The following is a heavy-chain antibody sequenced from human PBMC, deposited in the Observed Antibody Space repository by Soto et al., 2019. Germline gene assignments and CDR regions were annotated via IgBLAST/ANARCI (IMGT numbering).Heavy chain of an antibody. CDR2: IYPGDSDT. Sequence: EVQLVQSGAEVKKPGESLKISCKGSGYSFTSYWIGWVRQMTGKGLEWMGIIYPGDSDTRYSPSFQGQVTISADKSISTAYLQWSSLKASDTAMYYCARHVRYCSGGSCYPKLGFDYWGQGTLVTVSS. J-gene: IGHJ4*02. D-gene: IGHD2-15*01. CDR1: GYSFTSYW. V-gene: IGHV5-51*01. CDR3: ARHVRYCSGGSCYPKLGFDY.